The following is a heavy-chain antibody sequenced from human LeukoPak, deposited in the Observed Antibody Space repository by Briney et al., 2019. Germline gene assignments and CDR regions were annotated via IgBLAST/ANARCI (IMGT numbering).Heavy chain of an antibody. Sequence: GGSLRLSCAASGFTFSSYWMSWVRQAPGKGLEWVANIKQDGSEKYYVDSVKGRFTISRDNAKNSLYLQMNSLRAEDTAVYYCAREGTMVRGVTLDYWGQGTLVTVSS. CDR1: GFTFSSYW. CDR2: IKQDGSEK. J-gene: IGHJ4*02. CDR3: AREGTMVRGVTLDY. D-gene: IGHD3-10*01. V-gene: IGHV3-7*01.